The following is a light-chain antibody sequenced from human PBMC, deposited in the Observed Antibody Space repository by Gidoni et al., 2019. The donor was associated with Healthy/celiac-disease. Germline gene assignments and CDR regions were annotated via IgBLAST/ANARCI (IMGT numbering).Light chain of an antibody. Sequence: RVTITCRASQGIRNDLGWYQQKPGKAPKLLIYAASSLQSGVPSRFSGSGSGTDFTLTISSQQPEDFATYYCLQDYNYPRTFGQGTKVEIK. V-gene: IGKV1-6*01. CDR1: QGIRND. CDR3: LQDYNYPRT. CDR2: AAS. J-gene: IGKJ1*01.